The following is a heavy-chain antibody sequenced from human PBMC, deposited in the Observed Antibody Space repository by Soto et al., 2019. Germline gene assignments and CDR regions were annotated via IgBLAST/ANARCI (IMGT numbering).Heavy chain of an antibody. V-gene: IGHV3-30*03. CDR3: AMGDSSGWLPCY. J-gene: IGHJ4*02. CDR2: ISYDGSNK. CDR1: GFTFSSYG. Sequence: QVQLVESGGGVVQPGRSLRLSCAASGFTFSSYGMHWVRQAPGKGLEWVAVISYDGSNKYYADSVKGRFTISRDNSKNTLYLQMNSLRAEDTAVYYCAMGDSSGWLPCYWGQGTLVTVSS. D-gene: IGHD6-19*01.